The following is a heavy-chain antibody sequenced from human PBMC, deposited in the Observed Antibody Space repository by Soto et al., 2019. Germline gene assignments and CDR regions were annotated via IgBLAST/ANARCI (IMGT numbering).Heavy chain of an antibody. CDR1: GFTFSSYG. V-gene: IGHV3-30*18. D-gene: IGHD2-2*02. CDR2: ISYDGSNK. J-gene: IGHJ4*02. CDR3: AKDYCSSTNCYNDY. Sequence: LRLSCAASGFTFSSYGIHWVRQAPGKGLEWVAVISYDGSNKYYADSVKGRFTISRDNSKNTLFLQMNSLRPEDTAVYYCAKDYCSSTNCYNDYWGQGTRVTVSS.